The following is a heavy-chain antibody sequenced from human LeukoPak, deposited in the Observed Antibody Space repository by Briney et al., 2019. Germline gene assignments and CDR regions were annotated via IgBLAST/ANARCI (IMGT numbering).Heavy chain of an antibody. CDR3: ATGYGDYVSRFDS. J-gene: IGHJ4*02. D-gene: IGHD4-17*01. CDR1: GYTFTNFY. CDR2: NNPNSGDT. Sequence: ASVKVSCKASGYTFTNFYIHWVRQAPGQGLEWMGWNNPNSGDTNYAPSFQGRVTMTRDTSISTAYKEVSRLTSDDTAIYYCATGYGDYVSRFDSWGQGTLVTVYS. V-gene: IGHV1-2*02.